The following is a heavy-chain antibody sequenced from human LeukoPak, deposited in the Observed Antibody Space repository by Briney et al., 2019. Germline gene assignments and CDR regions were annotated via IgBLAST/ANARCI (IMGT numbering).Heavy chain of an antibody. D-gene: IGHD5-24*01. CDR2: IHPSGST. Sequence: SETLSLTCAVFGGSFSGYYCTWIRQPPGKGVEWIGEIHPSGSTNYNPSLKSRGTISVDTSNNQFSLKLSSVTAADTAVYFCARGTDEYKLGNIWGQGTLVTVSS. V-gene: IGHV4-34*01. CDR1: GGSFSGYY. J-gene: IGHJ4*02. CDR3: ARGTDEYKLGNI.